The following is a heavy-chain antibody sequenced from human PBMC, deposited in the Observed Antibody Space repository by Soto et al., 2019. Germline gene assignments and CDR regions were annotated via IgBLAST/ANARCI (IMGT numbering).Heavy chain of an antibody. CDR3: ASRDPGTSGDY. Sequence: QVQLQESGPGLVKPSGTLSLTCAVPGGSFTSNNWWTWVRQPPGQGLEWIGEIYRTGSTNYNPSLKSRVTISLDKSENQFSLKVTSLTAADTAVYYCASRDPGTSGDYWGQETLVTVSS. D-gene: IGHD1-7*01. CDR1: GGSFTSNNW. CDR2: IYRTGST. J-gene: IGHJ4*02. V-gene: IGHV4-4*02.